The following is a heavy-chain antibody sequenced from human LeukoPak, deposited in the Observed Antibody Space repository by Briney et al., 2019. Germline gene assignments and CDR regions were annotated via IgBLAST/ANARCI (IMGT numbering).Heavy chain of an antibody. J-gene: IGHJ4*02. CDR3: ARDVRRAAAGTMNY. Sequence: GGSLRLSCAASGFTFSSHAMSWVRQAPGKGLEWVAVIWYDGSNTYYADSVKGRFTISRDDSKNTLYLQMNSLRADDTAVYFCARDVRRAAAGTMNYWGQGSLVTVSS. CDR1: GFTFSSHA. V-gene: IGHV3-33*08. D-gene: IGHD6-13*01. CDR2: IWYDGSNT.